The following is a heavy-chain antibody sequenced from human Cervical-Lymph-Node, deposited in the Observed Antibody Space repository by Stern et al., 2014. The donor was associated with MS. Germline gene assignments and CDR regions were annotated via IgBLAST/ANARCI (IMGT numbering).Heavy chain of an antibody. J-gene: IGHJ4*02. CDR2: ISGSGGST. CDR3: AKSTVTSLSDY. V-gene: IGHV3-23*04. D-gene: IGHD4-17*01. Sequence: EVQLVESGGGLVQPGGSLRLSCAASGFTFSSYDMSWVRQAPGKGLGWVAAISGSGGSTYYADSGKGRFTNSRDNSKNTLYLQMNSLRAEDTAVYYCAKSTVTSLSDYWGQGTLVTVSS. CDR1: GFTFSSYD.